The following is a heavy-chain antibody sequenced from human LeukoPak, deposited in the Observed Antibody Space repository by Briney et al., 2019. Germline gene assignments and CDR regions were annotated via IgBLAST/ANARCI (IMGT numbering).Heavy chain of an antibody. CDR3: ARLAVPPGNRGWYYEH. CDR1: RFIFRNYW. CDR2: INQGGSEK. Sequence: GGSLRISCAASRFIFRNYWLSWVCQGPGLGRPWVVIINQGGSEKYYVDSVKGRFTISRDNAKNSLDLQMNSLRVEDTAIYYCARLAVPPGNRGWYYEHWGQGTLVTVSS. J-gene: IGHJ4*02. V-gene: IGHV3-7*03. D-gene: IGHD2-2*01.